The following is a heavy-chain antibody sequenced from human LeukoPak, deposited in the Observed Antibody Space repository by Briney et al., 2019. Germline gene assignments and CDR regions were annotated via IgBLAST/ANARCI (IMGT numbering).Heavy chain of an antibody. CDR1: GXTFSSYW. CDR3: PRGHYYGMDV. J-gene: IGHJ6*02. V-gene: IGHV3-74*01. Sequence: GGSLRLACAASGXTFSSYWMHWVRQAPGKGLVWVSRINSDGSSTTYADSVKGRFTISRDNAKNTLYLQMNSLRAEDTAVYYCPRGHYYGMDVWGQGTTVTVSS. CDR2: INSDGSST.